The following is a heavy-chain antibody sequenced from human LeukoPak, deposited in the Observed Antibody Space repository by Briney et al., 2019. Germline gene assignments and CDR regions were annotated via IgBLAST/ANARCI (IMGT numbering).Heavy chain of an antibody. V-gene: IGHV3-7*01. CDR2: IKQDGSEK. CDR1: GFTFTTYW. Sequence: PGGSLGLSCAASGFTFTTYWMSWVRQAPGKGLEWVANIKQDGSEKYYVDSVKGRFTISRDNAQNSLHLQMNSLRAEDTAVYYCARDGDNWNPPYDYWGQGTLVTVSS. CDR3: ARDGDNWNPPYDY. J-gene: IGHJ4*02. D-gene: IGHD1-20*01.